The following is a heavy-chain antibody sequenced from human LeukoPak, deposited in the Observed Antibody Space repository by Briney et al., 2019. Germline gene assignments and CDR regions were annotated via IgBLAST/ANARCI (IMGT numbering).Heavy chain of an antibody. CDR3: ARVGSPPWSYYYYMDV. J-gene: IGHJ6*03. CDR1: GFIVSHNY. Sequence: PGGSLRLSCAASGFIVSHNYMSWVRQAPGKGLEWVANIKQDGSEKYYVDSVKGRFTISRDNAKNSLYLQMNSLRAEDTAVYYCARVGSPPWSYYYYMDVWGKGTTVTVSS. V-gene: IGHV3-7*01. D-gene: IGHD1-26*01. CDR2: IKQDGSEK.